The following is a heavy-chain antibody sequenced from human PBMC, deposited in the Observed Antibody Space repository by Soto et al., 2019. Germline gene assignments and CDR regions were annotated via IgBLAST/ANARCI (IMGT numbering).Heavy chain of an antibody. CDR1: GGSISSYY. Sequence: SETLSLTCTVSGGSISSYYWSWIRQPPGKGLEWIGYIYYSGSTNYNPSLKSRVTISVDTSKNQFSLKLSSVTAADTAVYYCARMYYDFWSGYTDGMYYFAYWGQGTLVTVSS. CDR3: ARMYYDFWSGYTDGMYYFAY. V-gene: IGHV4-59*01. J-gene: IGHJ4*02. D-gene: IGHD3-3*01. CDR2: IYYSGST.